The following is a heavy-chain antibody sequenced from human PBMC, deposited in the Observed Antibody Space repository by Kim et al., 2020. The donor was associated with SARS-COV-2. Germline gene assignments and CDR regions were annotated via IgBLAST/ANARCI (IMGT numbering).Heavy chain of an antibody. Sequence: GGSLRLSCAASGFTFEEFAMHWVRQAPGKGLEWVSGITWNSAVIGYADSVKGRFTISRDSAKKSLYLEMNSLRPDDTALYYCVKGDASVFRRMIYYFDFWGQGTLVAVSS. V-gene: IGHV3-9*01. D-gene: IGHD2-21*02. J-gene: IGHJ4*02. CDR3: VKGDASVFRRMIYYFDF. CDR1: GFTFEEFA. CDR2: ITWNSAVI.